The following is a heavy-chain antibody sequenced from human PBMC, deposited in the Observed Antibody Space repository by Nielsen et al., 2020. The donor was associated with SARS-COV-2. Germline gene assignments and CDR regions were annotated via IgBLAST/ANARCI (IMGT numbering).Heavy chain of an antibody. V-gene: IGHV3-7*05. CDR2: IKQDGSEK. Sequence: GESLKISCAASGFTFSSYWMSWVRQAPGKGLEWVANIKQDGSEKYYVDSVKGRFTISRDNAKNSLYLQMNSLRAEDTALYYCAKAVYYYDSSGYNPLADGMDVWGQGTTVTVSS. D-gene: IGHD3-22*01. J-gene: IGHJ6*02. CDR3: AKAVYYYDSSGYNPLADGMDV. CDR1: GFTFSSYW.